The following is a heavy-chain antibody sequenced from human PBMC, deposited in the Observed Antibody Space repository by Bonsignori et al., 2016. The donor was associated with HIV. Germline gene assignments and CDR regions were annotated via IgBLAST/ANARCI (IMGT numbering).Heavy chain of an antibody. D-gene: IGHD2-15*01. CDR2: ISNTGLTI. J-gene: IGHJ6*03. V-gene: IGHV3-48*02. CDR3: AGGVRTVAGALYYYPDV. Sequence: VRQAPGKGLEWISYISNTGLTIVYADSVKGRFTISRDTARNSLHLQMSSLRDEDTAVYYCAGGVRTVAGALYYYPDVWGKGTTVTVSS.